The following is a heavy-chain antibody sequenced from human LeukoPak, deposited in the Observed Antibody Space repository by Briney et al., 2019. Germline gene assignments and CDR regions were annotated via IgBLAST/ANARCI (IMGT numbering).Heavy chain of an antibody. J-gene: IGHJ6*02. Sequence: SETLSLTCTVSGGSISSGDYYWSWIRQPPGKGLEWTGYIYYSGSTYYNPSLKSRVTISVDTSKNQFSLKLSSVTAADTAVYYCARANYGDYSSPPYYYYGMDVWGQGTTVTVSS. V-gene: IGHV4-30-4*01. CDR3: ARANYGDYSSPPYYYYGMDV. CDR2: IYYSGST. CDR1: GGSISSGDYY. D-gene: IGHD4-17*01.